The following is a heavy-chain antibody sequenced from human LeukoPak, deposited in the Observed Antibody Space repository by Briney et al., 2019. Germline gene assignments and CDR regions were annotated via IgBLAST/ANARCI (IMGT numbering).Heavy chain of an antibody. D-gene: IGHD3-10*01. CDR1: GFTFDDYA. V-gene: IGHV3-9*01. CDR3: AKISMVRGTTTPYYFDY. CDR2: ISWNSGSI. J-gene: IGHJ4*02. Sequence: GGSLRLSCAASGFTFDDYAMHWVRQAPGKGLEWVSGISWNSGSIGYADSVKGRFTISRDNAKNSLYLQMNSLRAEDTALYYCAKISMVRGTTTPYYFDYWGQGTLVTVSS.